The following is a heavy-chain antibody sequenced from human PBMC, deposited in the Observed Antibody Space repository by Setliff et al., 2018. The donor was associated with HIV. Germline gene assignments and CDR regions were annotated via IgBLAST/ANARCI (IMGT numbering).Heavy chain of an antibody. V-gene: IGHV1-8*01. CDR3: ARTQSLGGYYSRGHDYGMDV. D-gene: IGHD3-22*01. J-gene: IGHJ6*02. CDR1: GYTFTSYD. CDR2: LNPNSGNT. Sequence: ASVKVSCKASGYTFTSYDITWVRQATGQGLAWMGWLNPNSGNTGFTQKFQGRVTMTRNTSISTAYMELSSLRSEDTAVYYCARTQSLGGYYSRGHDYGMDVWGQGTTVTVSS.